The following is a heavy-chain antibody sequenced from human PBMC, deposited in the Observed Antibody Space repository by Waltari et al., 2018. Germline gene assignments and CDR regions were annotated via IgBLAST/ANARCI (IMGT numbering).Heavy chain of an antibody. CDR1: GGPFSGYY. CDR2: INRGGNI. J-gene: IGHJ1*01. Sequence: QVHLQQWGAGLLKPSETLSLTCAVYGGPFSGYYWAWLRQPPGKGPEGMGEINRGGNINLNPSLKSRVIMSVDTSKNQVFLKLTSVTAADTAVYYCARAEQGGSAVGPDFQHWGQGILVTVSS. D-gene: IGHD1-26*01. CDR3: ARAEQGGSAVGPDFQH. V-gene: IGHV4-34*01.